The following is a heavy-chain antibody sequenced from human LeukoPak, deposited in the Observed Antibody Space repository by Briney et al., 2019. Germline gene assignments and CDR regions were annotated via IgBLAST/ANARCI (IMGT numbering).Heavy chain of an antibody. J-gene: IGHJ4*02. Sequence: SETLFLTCTVSGDSMNGRSCSWLLQPPARRLEGIAYIYDTGNTNTSPSLKSRVTLSVATSKKQFSLRLSSVTAADTAVYYCGRGVRVGFSSYYFDYWGQGTLVTVSS. CDR1: GDSMNGRS. CDR3: GRGVRVGFSSYYFDY. V-gene: IGHV4-59*11. CDR2: IYDTGNT. D-gene: IGHD6-6*01.